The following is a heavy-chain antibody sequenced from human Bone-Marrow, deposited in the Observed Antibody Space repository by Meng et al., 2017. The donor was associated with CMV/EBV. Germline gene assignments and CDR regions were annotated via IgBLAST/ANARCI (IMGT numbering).Heavy chain of an antibody. Sequence: GESLKISCAVSGFTFSSYWMHWVRQAPGEGLVWVSRVNTDGSSTNYADSVKGRFTISRDNARNTLYLQMNSLRGDDTAVYYCARHRITIFGVVILYYFDYWGQGTLVTVSS. J-gene: IGHJ4*02. CDR3: ARHRITIFGVVILYYFDY. V-gene: IGHV3-74*01. CDR2: VNTDGSST. D-gene: IGHD3-3*01. CDR1: GFTFSSYW.